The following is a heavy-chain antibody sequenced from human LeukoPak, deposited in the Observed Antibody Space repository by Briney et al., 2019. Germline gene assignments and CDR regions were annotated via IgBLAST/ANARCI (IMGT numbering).Heavy chain of an antibody. CDR3: ARGRVAYSAYYFDY. V-gene: IGHV4-59*01. D-gene: IGHD2-15*01. Sequence: PSETLSLTCTVSGDSLTNYFWSWIRQPPGKGRAWIGYIYYTGNTNYKPPLKSRVTMSVDTSTNQFSLRLRSVTAADTAVYYCARGRVAYSAYYFDYWGRGTLVTVSS. CDR2: IYYTGNT. CDR1: GDSLTNYF. J-gene: IGHJ4*02.